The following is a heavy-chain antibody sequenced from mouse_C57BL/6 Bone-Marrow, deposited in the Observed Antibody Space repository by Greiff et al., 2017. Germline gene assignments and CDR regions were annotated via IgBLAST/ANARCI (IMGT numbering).Heavy chain of an antibody. Sequence: QVQLQQPGAELVKPGASVKMSCKASGYTFTSYWITWVKQRPGQGLEWIGDIYPGSGSTNYNEKFKSKATLTVDTSSSTAYMQLSSLTSEDSAVYDCARWTTVVPLYAMDYWGQGTSVTVSS. CDR2: IYPGSGST. CDR1: GYTFTSYW. CDR3: ARWTTVVPLYAMDY. J-gene: IGHJ4*01. D-gene: IGHD1-1*01. V-gene: IGHV1-55*01.